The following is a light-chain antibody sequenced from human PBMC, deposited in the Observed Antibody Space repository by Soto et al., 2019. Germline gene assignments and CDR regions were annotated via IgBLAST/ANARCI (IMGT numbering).Light chain of an antibody. Sequence: IVLTQSPGTLSLSLGERATISCRASQSVSSSYLAWYQQKPGQSPRLLIYGASTRATGIPDRFTGSGSGTDFTLTISRLEPEDFAVFYCHQYGSSPQTFGQGTKVDIK. CDR1: QSVSSSY. CDR3: HQYGSSPQT. CDR2: GAS. V-gene: IGKV3-20*01. J-gene: IGKJ1*01.